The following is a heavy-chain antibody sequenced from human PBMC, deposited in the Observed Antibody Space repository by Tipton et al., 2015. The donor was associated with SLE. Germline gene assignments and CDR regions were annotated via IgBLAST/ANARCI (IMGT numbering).Heavy chain of an antibody. V-gene: IGHV4-34*01. J-gene: IGHJ4*02. CDR3: ARGPDFYDSSGSYDY. CDR2: INHSGST. Sequence: SLTCAVYGGSFSGYYWSWIRQPPGKGLEWIGEINHSGSTNYNPSLKSRVTISVDTSKNQLSLKLSSVTAADTAVYYCARGPDFYDSSGSYDYWGQGTLVPVSS. CDR1: GGSFSGYY. D-gene: IGHD3-22*01.